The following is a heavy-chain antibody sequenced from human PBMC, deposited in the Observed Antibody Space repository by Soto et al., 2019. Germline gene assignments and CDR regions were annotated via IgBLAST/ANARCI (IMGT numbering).Heavy chain of an antibody. Sequence: PGGSLRLSCAASGFTFSSYWMHWVRQAPGKGLVWVSRINSDGSSTSYADSVKGRFTISRDNAKNTLYLQMNSLRAEDTAVYYCARVPTYYYDSSGSLDAFDIWGQGTMVTVSS. J-gene: IGHJ3*02. CDR2: INSDGSST. V-gene: IGHV3-74*01. CDR3: ARVPTYYYDSSGSLDAFDI. D-gene: IGHD3-22*01. CDR1: GFTFSSYW.